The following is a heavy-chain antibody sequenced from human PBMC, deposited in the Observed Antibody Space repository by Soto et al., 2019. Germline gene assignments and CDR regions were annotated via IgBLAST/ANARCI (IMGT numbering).Heavy chain of an antibody. D-gene: IGHD2-2*01. V-gene: IGHV1-69*12. CDR1: GDTVSTYT. J-gene: IGHJ6*02. Sequence: QVQLVQSGAEVKKPGSSVKVSCKASGDTVSTYTITWMRQAPGQWLEWRGGIIPRSATSNYAQKFQGRVTITADESTNTAYRKLSSLRYEDTAVYYCAREGLVLVPTTVNSDYYYYAMDVWGQGTTVTVSS. CDR3: AREGLVLVPTTVNSDYYYYAMDV. CDR2: IIPRSATS.